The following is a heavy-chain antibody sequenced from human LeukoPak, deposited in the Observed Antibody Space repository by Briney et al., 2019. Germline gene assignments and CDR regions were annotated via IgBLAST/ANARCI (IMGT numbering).Heavy chain of an antibody. V-gene: IGHV3-23*01. CDR2: ISGNSGNT. D-gene: IGHD3-16*01. Sequence: GGSLRLPCAASGFTFSSYAMNWVRQAPGKGLEWVSGISGNSGNTYYAESVKGRFTISRDNSKKTLYLQMNSLRAEDTAMYYCATRVMIAITTRGAFHIWGQGTMVTVSS. CDR1: GFTFSSYA. CDR3: ATRVMIAITTRGAFHI. J-gene: IGHJ3*02.